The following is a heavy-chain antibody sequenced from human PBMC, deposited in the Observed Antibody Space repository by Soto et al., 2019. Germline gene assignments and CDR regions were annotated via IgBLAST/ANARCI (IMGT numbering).Heavy chain of an antibody. CDR1: GFTFSSYG. V-gene: IGHV3-30*18. CDR2: ISYDGSNK. D-gene: IGHD5-18*01. Sequence: GGSLRLSCAASGFTFSSYGMHWVRQAPGKGLEWVAVISYDGSNKYYADSVKGRFAISRDNSKNTLYLQMNSLRAEDTAVYYCAKDYYIGGYSYDFDYWGQGTLVTVSS. CDR3: AKDYYIGGYSYDFDY. J-gene: IGHJ4*02.